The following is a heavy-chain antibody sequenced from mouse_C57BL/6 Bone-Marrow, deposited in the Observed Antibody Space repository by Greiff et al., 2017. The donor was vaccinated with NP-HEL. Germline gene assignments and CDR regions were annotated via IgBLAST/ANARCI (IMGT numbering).Heavy chain of an antibody. CDR3: GRATYYDYDGAMDY. CDR1: GYTFTDYY. V-gene: IGHV1-26*01. D-gene: IGHD2-4*01. J-gene: IGHJ4*01. Sequence: EVQLQQSGPELVKPGASVKISCKASGYTFTDYYVNWVKQSHGKSLEWIGDINPNNGGTSYNQKFKGKATLTVDKSSSTAYMELRSLTSEDSAVYYCGRATYYDYDGAMDYWGQGTSVTVSS. CDR2: INPNNGGT.